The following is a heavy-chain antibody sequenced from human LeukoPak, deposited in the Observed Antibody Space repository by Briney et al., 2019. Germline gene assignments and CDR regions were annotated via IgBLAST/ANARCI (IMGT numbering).Heavy chain of an antibody. CDR2: LSHDSSDE. D-gene: IGHD2-15*01. V-gene: IGHV3-30*04. CDR3: ARDVQPGGGKNPPYIDY. Sequence: GGSLRLSCAASRFTFSNYAMHWVRQAPGKGLERVALLSHDSSDEFYADSVKGRFTISRDNSMTTLYLQMSSLRPEDTAVYYCARDVQPGGGKNPPYIDYWGQGTLVTVSS. CDR1: RFTFSNYA. J-gene: IGHJ4*02.